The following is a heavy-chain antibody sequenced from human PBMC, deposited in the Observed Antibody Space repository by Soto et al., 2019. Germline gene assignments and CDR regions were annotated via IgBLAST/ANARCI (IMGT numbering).Heavy chain of an antibody. CDR1: GFTFSAYV. CDR3: AKLTAA. CDR2: ITSSGGGT. D-gene: IGHD6-13*01. J-gene: IGHJ4*02. V-gene: IGHV3-23*01. Sequence: PGGSLRLSCAASGFTFSAYVMSWVRQAPGKGLEWVSSITSSGGGTYYAESVKGRFTVSRDNSKNTVYLQMNSLRDEDTAVYYCAKLTAAWGQGTRVTVS.